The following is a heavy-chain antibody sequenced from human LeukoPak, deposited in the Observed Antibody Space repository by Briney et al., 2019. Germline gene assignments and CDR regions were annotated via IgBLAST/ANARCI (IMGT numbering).Heavy chain of an antibody. CDR2: ISAYNGNT. Sequence: ASVKVSCKASGYTFTSYGISWVRQAPGQGLEWMGWISAYNGNTNYAQKLQGRVTMTTDTSTTTAYMELRSLRSDDTAVFYRARDQLSTVTSFDYWGQGTLVTVSS. V-gene: IGHV1-18*01. D-gene: IGHD4-11*01. CDR1: GYTFTSYG. J-gene: IGHJ4*02. CDR3: ARDQLSTVTSFDY.